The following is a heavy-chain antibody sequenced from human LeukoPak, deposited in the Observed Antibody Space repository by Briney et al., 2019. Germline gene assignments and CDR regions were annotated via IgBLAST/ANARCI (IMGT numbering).Heavy chain of an antibody. D-gene: IGHD6-13*01. J-gene: IGHJ4*02. Sequence: TGGSLRLSCAASGFTFSSYAMSWVRQAPGKGLEWVSAISGSGGSTYYADSVKGRFTISRDNSKNTLYPQMNSLRAEDTAVYYCAKDLMYSSSPPFDYWGQGTLVTVSS. CDR1: GFTFSSYA. CDR2: ISGSGGST. V-gene: IGHV3-23*01. CDR3: AKDLMYSSSPPFDY.